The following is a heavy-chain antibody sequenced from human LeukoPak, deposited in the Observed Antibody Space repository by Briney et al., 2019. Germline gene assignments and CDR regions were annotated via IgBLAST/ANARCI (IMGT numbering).Heavy chain of an antibody. Sequence: PSETLSLTCTVSGGSISSSSYYWGWIRQPPGKGLEWIGSIYYSGSTYYNPSLKSRVTISVDTSKNQFSLKLSSVTAADTAVYYCARAAPGSSDAFDIWGQGTMVTVSS. CDR2: IYYSGST. D-gene: IGHD3-10*01. CDR3: ARAAPGSSDAFDI. V-gene: IGHV4-39*07. CDR1: GGSISSSSYY. J-gene: IGHJ3*02.